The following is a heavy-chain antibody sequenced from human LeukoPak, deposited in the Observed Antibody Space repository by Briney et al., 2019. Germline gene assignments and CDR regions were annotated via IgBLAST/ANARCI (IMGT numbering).Heavy chain of an antibody. V-gene: IGHV4-31*03. J-gene: IGHJ4*02. CDR2: IYYSGST. CDR1: GGSISSGANY. Sequence: SETLSLTCTVSGGSISSGANYWSWIRQHPGKGLEWIAYIYYSGSTYYNPSLKSRVTTSVDTSKNQFSLKLSSVTAADTAVYYCAREYYDSRGYYGRRGFDSWGQGTLVTVSS. CDR3: AREYYDSRGYYGRRGFDS. D-gene: IGHD3-22*01.